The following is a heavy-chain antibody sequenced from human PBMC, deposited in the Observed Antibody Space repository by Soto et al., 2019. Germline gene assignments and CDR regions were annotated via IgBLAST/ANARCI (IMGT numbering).Heavy chain of an antibody. D-gene: IGHD3-3*01. CDR1: GYSFSSYA. V-gene: IGHV1-3*01. CDR2: LNVGNGNT. Sequence: QVQHVQSGAEVKQPGASVKVSCKASGYSFSSYAIQWVRQAPGQSLEWLGWLNVGNGNTKYSQKLQGRVTITRDTSANTAYMELRSLRSEDTAVYYCAREHESWIHYAFDNWGQGTLFTVSS. CDR3: AREHESWIHYAFDN. J-gene: IGHJ4*02.